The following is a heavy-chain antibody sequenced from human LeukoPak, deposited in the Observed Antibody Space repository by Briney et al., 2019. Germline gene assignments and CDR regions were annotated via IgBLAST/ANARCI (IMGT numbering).Heavy chain of an antibody. J-gene: IGHJ4*02. Sequence: PGGSLRLSCAASGFTFSSYSMNWVRQAPGKGLEWVSYISSSSSTIYYADSVKGRFTISRDNAKNSLYLQMNSLRAEDTAVYYCARGVEETYYDSSGYYYDFDYWGQGTLVTVSS. V-gene: IGHV3-48*04. CDR2: ISSSSSTI. D-gene: IGHD3-22*01. CDR3: ARGVEETYYDSSGYYYDFDY. CDR1: GFTFSSYS.